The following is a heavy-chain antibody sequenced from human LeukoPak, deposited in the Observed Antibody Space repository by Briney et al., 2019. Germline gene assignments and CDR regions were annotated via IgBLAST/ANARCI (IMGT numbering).Heavy chain of an antibody. CDR2: IYHSGST. CDR3: AREAVEMATKGDY. D-gene: IGHD5-24*01. V-gene: IGHV4-4*02. Sequence: SETLSLTCAVSGGSISSSNWWSWVRQPPGKGLEWIGEIYHSGSTNYNPSLKSRVTISVDTSKNQFSLKLSSVTAADTAVYYCAREAVEMATKGDYWGQGTLVTVSS. CDR1: GGSISSSNW. J-gene: IGHJ4*02.